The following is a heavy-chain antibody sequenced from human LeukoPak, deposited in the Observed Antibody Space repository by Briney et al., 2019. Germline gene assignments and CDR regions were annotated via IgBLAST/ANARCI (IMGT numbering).Heavy chain of an antibody. V-gene: IGHV6-1*01. CDR2: TYYRSKWLN. CDR3: ARTPLRIAAAGTPHYYYYGMDV. D-gene: IGHD6-13*01. Sequence: SQTLSLTCAISGDSVSSNSAAWNWIRQSPSRGLEWLGRTYYRSKWLNNYAVSVKSRIPINPDTSKNQFSLQLNSVTPEDTAVYYCARTPLRIAAAGTPHYYYYGMDVWGQGTTVTVSS. CDR1: GDSVSSNSAA. J-gene: IGHJ6*02.